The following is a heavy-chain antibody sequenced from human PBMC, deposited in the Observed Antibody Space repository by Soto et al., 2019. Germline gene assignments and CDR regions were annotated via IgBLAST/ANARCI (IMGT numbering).Heavy chain of an antibody. J-gene: IGHJ5*02. CDR3: ARDPGSGSYYGWFDP. D-gene: IGHD3-10*01. CDR1: GGSISGYY. Sequence: SETLSLTCTVSGGSISGYYGSWIRQPPGKGLEWIGYIYYSGSTNYNPSLKSRVTILVDTSKNQFSLKLSSVTAADTAVYYCARDPGSGSYYGWFDPWGQGTLVTVSS. CDR2: IYYSGST. V-gene: IGHV4-59*01.